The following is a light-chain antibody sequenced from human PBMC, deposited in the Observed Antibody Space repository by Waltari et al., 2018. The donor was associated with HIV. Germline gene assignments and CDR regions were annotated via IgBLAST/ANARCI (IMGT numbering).Light chain of an antibody. CDR2: KVS. J-gene: IGKJ1*01. CDR1: QSLVDRAGITY. Sequence: DVVLTQSPLSLPVTLGQPASISCRSSQSLVDRAGITYLLWFQQRPGQSPRRLISKVSNRDSGVPDRFSVSGSGTDVTLKISRVEAEDVGVYFCMQATHWPRTFGQGTKVEIK. CDR3: MQATHWPRT. V-gene: IGKV2-30*01.